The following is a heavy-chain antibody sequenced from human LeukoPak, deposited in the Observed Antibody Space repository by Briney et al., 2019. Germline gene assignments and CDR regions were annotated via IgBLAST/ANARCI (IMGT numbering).Heavy chain of an antibody. V-gene: IGHV7-4-1*02. J-gene: IGHJ4*02. Sequence: GASVKVSCKASGYTFTSYAMNWVRQAPGQGLEWMGWINTNTGNPTYAQGFTGRSVFSSDTSVSTAYLQISSLKAEDTAVYYCARGLSVLNWNDLSRISGYWGQGTLVTVSS. CDR2: INTNTGNP. CDR3: ARGLSVLNWNDLSRISGY. CDR1: GYTFTSYA. D-gene: IGHD1-1*01.